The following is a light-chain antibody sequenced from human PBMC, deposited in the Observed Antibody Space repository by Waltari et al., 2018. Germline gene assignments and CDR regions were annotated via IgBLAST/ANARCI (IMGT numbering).Light chain of an antibody. J-gene: IGLJ3*02. Sequence: QLVLTQSPSASASLGASVRLTCTLTSGDSSYPIAWHQQQPEKGPRYLMKLNSDGSNIKGDGIPDRFSDSSSGAERYLIISSLQSEDEADYYCQTWDTGTWVFGGGTKLTVL. CDR3: QTWDTGTWV. CDR2: LNSDGSN. CDR1: SGDSSYP. V-gene: IGLV4-69*01.